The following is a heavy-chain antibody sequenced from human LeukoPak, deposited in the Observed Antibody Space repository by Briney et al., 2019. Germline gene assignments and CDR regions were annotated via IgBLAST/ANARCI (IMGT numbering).Heavy chain of an antibody. CDR3: AKGDDFWSGPAGFDY. CDR2: IRYDGSNK. V-gene: IGHV3-30*02. CDR1: GFTFSSYG. J-gene: IGHJ4*02. Sequence: SGGSLRLSCAASGFTFSSYGMHWVRQAPGKGLEWVALIRYDGSNKYYADSVKGRFTISRDNSKNTLYLQMNSLRAEDTAVYYCAKGDDFWSGPAGFDYWGQGTLVTVSS. D-gene: IGHD3-3*01.